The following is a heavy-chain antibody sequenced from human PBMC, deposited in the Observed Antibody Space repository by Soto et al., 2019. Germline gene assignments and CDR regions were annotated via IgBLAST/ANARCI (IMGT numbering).Heavy chain of an antibody. D-gene: IGHD3-3*01. CDR2: IYYSGST. Sequence: PSETLSLTCTVSGGSISSGGYYWSWIRQHPGKGLEWIGYIYYSGSTYYNPSLKSRVTISVDTSKNQFSLKLSSVTAADTAVYYCARSPLDSDFSGGYYFDYWGQGTLVTVSS. J-gene: IGHJ4*02. CDR1: GGSISSGGYY. V-gene: IGHV4-31*03. CDR3: ARSPLDSDFSGGYYFDY.